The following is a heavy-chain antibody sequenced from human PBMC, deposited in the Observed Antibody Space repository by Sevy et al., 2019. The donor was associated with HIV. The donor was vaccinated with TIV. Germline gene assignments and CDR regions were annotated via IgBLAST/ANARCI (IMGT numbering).Heavy chain of an antibody. CDR2: IYYSGNT. D-gene: IGHD3-10*01. CDR3: ARSRVWFEELS. J-gene: IGHJ4*02. Sequence: SETLSLTCTVSGESVNNAAYYWNWIRQSPGKGLEWVGYIYYSGNTYYNPSLNDQLDMSIDTSKNEFSLLMHSVTAADAAVYYCARSRVWFEELSWGQGILVTVSS. CDR1: GESVNNAAYY. V-gene: IGHV4-30-4*01.